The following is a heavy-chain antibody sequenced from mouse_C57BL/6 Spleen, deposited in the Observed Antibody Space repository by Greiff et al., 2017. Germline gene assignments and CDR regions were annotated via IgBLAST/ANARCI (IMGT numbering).Heavy chain of an antibody. CDR1: GYTFTSYG. CDR2: IYPRSGNT. J-gene: IGHJ3*01. Sequence: VQLVESGAELARPGASVKLSCKASGYTFTSYGISWVKQRTGQGLEWIGEIYPRSGNTYYNEKFKGKATLTADKSSSTAYMELRSLTSEDSAVYFCARSSNYGFAYWGQGTLVTVSA. CDR3: ARSSNYGFAY. V-gene: IGHV1-81*01. D-gene: IGHD2-5*01.